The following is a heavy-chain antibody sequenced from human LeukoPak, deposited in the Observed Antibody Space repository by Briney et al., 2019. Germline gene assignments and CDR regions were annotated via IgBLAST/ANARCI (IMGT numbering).Heavy chain of an antibody. Sequence: SKTLSLTCTVSGGSISSYYWSWIRQPPGKGLEWIGYIYYSGSTNYNPSLKSRVTISVDTSKNQFSLKLSPVTAADTAVYYCARGYCGGDCYLYYFDYWGQGTLVTVSS. CDR3: ARGYCGGDCYLYYFDY. D-gene: IGHD2-21*02. CDR1: GGSISSYY. V-gene: IGHV4-59*08. J-gene: IGHJ4*02. CDR2: IYYSGST.